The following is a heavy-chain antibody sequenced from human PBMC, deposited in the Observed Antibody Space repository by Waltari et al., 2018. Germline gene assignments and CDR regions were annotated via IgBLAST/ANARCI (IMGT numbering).Heavy chain of an antibody. Sequence: QLQLQESGPGLVKPSETLSLTCTVSGGSISSSSYYWGWLRQPPGKGLECSGRIYYSGRTSYNPSRKSRGTKLVDTSKTQFSLNPSSVTAADTAGYYCARRTSYYDILTTPDYWGQGTLVTVSS. D-gene: IGHD3-9*01. CDR3: ARRTSYYDILTTPDY. CDR1: GGSISSSSYY. CDR2: IYYSGRT. V-gene: IGHV4-39*01. J-gene: IGHJ4*02.